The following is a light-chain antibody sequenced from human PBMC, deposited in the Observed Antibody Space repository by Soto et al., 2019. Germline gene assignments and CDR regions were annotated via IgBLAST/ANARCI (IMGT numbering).Light chain of an antibody. CDR2: GAS. Sequence: EIVLTQSPGTLSLSPGERATLSCRASQSVSSTYLAWYQHKPGQPPTLLIYGASSRVTGIPDRFSGSGSGTDVTLTISRLEPEDFAVYYCQQRSNWAGTFGQGTKVEIK. CDR1: QSVSSTY. V-gene: IGKV3D-20*02. J-gene: IGKJ1*01. CDR3: QQRSNWAGT.